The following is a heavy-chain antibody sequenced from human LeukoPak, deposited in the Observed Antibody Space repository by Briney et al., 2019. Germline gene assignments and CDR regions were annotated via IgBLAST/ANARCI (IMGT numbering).Heavy chain of an antibody. CDR3: ARDDSVGVFDY. J-gene: IGHJ4*02. Sequence: GGSLRLSCAASGFTFSSYSMKWVRQAPGKGLEWVSSISSSSSYIYYADSVKGRFTISRDNAKNSLYLQMNSLRAEDTAVYYCARDDSVGVFDYWGQGTLVTVSS. V-gene: IGHV3-21*01. CDR2: ISSSSSYI. D-gene: IGHD2-21*01. CDR1: GFTFSSYS.